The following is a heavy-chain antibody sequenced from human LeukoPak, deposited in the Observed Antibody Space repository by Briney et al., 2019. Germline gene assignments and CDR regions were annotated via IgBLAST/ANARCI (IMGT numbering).Heavy chain of an antibody. D-gene: IGHD6-13*01. Sequence: GESLKISCKGSGYSFTTYWIGWVRQMPGKALKGRGIIYPGDSDTTYSPSFQGQVTISADKSISTAYLQWSSLKASDSAMYYCGRIPAAGSLKGSFDIWGQGTMVTVSS. CDR1: GYSFTTYW. V-gene: IGHV5-51*01. CDR3: GRIPAAGSLKGSFDI. J-gene: IGHJ3*02. CDR2: IYPGDSDT.